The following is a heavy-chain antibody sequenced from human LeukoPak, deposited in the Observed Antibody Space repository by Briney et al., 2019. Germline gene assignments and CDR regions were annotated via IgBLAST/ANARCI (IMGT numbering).Heavy chain of an antibody. CDR2: ISYDGSNK. CDR3: ASGDYHDSSGYPTYFDS. V-gene: IGHV3-30-3*01. J-gene: IGHJ4*02. D-gene: IGHD3-22*01. CDR1: GFTFSSYA. Sequence: GGSLRLSCAASGFTFSSYAMHWVRQAPGKGLEWVAVISYDGSNKYYADSVKGRFTISRDDSKNTLYLQMNSLRTEDTAVYYCASGDYHDSSGYPTYFDSWGQGTLVTVSS.